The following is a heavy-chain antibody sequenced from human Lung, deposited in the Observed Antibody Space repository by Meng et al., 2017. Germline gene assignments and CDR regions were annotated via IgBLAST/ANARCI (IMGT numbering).Heavy chain of an antibody. J-gene: IGHJ4*02. CDR1: GGSSSDYY. CDR3: ARGPTTMAHDFDY. D-gene: IGHD4-11*01. CDR2: INHSGST. Sequence: VQLRPWAGVLFKPPAPSSLTCVVPGGSSSDYYWSWIRQPPGKGLEWIGEINHSGSTNYNPALESRATISVDTSQNNLSLKLSSETAADSAVYYCARGPTTMAHDFDYWGQGTLVTVSS. V-gene: IGHV4-34*01.